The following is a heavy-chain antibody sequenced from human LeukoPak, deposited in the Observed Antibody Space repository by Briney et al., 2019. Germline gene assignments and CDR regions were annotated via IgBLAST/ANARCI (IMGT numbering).Heavy chain of an antibody. V-gene: IGHV3-64*01. J-gene: IGHJ6*03. CDR1: GFTFSSYS. D-gene: IGHD3-10*01. CDR3: ARGRRITMLRGVIGLKYYMDV. Sequence: PGGSLRLSCGASGFTFSSYSMHWVRQAPGKGLEYVSAISSNGGSTNYANSVKGRFSISRDNSKNTLYLQMGSLRTEDMAVYYCARGRRITMLRGVIGLKYYMDVWGKGTTVTISS. CDR2: ISSNGGST.